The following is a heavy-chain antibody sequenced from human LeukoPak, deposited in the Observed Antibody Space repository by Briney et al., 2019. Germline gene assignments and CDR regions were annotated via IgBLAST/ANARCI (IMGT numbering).Heavy chain of an antibody. CDR2: IYYSGST. CDR1: GGSISSSSYY. Sequence: SETLSLTCTVSGGSISSSSYYWGWIRQPPGKGLEWIGSIYYSGSTYYNPSLKSRVTISVDTSKNQFSLKLSSVTAADTAVYYCARGVRGLLLWFGESHPYFDYWGQGTLVTVSS. J-gene: IGHJ4*02. D-gene: IGHD3-10*01. CDR3: ARGVRGLLLWFGESHPYFDY. V-gene: IGHV4-39*07.